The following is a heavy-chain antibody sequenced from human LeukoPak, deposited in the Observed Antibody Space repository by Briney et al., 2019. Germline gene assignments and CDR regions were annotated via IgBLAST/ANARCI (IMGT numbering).Heavy chain of an antibody. CDR2: INPNSGGT. J-gene: IGHJ6*02. Sequence: GASVKVSCKASGYTFTGYYMHWVRQAPGQGLEWMGWINPNSGGTNYAQKFQGWVTMTRDTSISTAYMELSRLRSDDTAVYYCARHSGGSGTYPHDPYYYCGMDVWGQGTTVTVSS. V-gene: IGHV1-2*04. CDR3: ARHSGGSGTYPHDPYYYCGMDV. CDR1: GYTFTGYY. D-gene: IGHD3-10*01.